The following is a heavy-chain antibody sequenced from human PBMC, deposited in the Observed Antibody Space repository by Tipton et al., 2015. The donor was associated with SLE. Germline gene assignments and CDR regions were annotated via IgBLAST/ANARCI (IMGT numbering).Heavy chain of an antibody. D-gene: IGHD3-3*01. Sequence: TLSLTCAVYGGSFSGYYWSWIRQPPGKGLEWIGEINHSGSTNYNPSLKGRVTISVDTSKNQFSLKLSSVTAADTAVYYCAKRNDFWSGYYGSYYGMDV. CDR3: AKRNDFWSGYYGSYYGMDV. CDR1: GGSFSGYY. J-gene: IGHJ6*01. V-gene: IGHV4-34*01. CDR2: INHSGST.